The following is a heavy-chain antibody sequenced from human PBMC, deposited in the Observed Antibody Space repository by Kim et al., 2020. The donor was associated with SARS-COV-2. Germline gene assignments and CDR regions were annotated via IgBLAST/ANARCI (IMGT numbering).Heavy chain of an antibody. CDR2: IIPILGKA. Sequence: SVKVSCKASGCTFSSYAISWVRQAPGQGLEWMGMIIPILGKANYAQKFQGRVTITADKSTSTAYMELSSLRSEDTAVYYCALGITMVRGVIIPSPFDFWGQGTLDTVSS. CDR1: GCTFSSYA. V-gene: IGHV1-69*04. J-gene: IGHJ4*02. CDR3: ALGITMVRGVIIPSPFDF. D-gene: IGHD3-10*01.